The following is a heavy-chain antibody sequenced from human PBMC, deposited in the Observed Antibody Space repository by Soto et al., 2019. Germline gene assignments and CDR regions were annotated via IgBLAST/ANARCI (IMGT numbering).Heavy chain of an antibody. J-gene: IGHJ5*02. CDR2: ITTSSAYI. CDR1: GFTFNTYD. D-gene: IGHD2-21*01. CDR3: VRSGTARLLRHSWFDT. Sequence: EVQLVESGGGLVKPGGSLRLSCAASGFTFNTYDMNWVRQAPGKGLEWVSSITTSSAYIYYADSLKGRITISRDNAKNALFLQMNSLIAEETAVYYCVRSGTARLLRHSWFDTWGQGTLVTVSS. V-gene: IGHV3-21*01.